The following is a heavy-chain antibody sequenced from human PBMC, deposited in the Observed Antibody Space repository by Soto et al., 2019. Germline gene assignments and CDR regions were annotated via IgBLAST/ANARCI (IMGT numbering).Heavy chain of an antibody. CDR1: GFTFSNFE. Sequence: GSLRLSCAASGFTFSNFEMHWVRQAPGKGLEWVSYINTAGSTKYYAESVKGRFTISRDNARNSLFPQMNSLRAEDTAVYYCARAECSSPDCLTAYYSYGLDVWGQGSTVTVSS. CDR2: INTAGSTK. V-gene: IGHV3-48*03. J-gene: IGHJ6*02. CDR3: ARAECSSPDCLTAYYSYGLDV. D-gene: IGHD3-9*01.